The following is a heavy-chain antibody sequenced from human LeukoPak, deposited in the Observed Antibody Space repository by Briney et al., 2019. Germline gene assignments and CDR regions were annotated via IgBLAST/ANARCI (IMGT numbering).Heavy chain of an antibody. CDR3: ARSFIVATISWFDP. J-gene: IGHJ5*02. CDR2: IYTSGST. Sequence: SETLSLTCTVSGGSISSGSYYWSWIRQPAGKGLEWIGRIYTSGSTNYNPSLKSRVTISVDTSKIQFSLKLSSVTAADTAVYYCARSFIVATISWFDPWGQGTLVTVSS. D-gene: IGHD5-12*01. V-gene: IGHV4-61*02. CDR1: GGSISSGSYY.